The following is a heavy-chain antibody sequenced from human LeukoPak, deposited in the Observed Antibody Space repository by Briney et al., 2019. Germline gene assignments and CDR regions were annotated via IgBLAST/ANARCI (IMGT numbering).Heavy chain of an antibody. Sequence: GGSLRLSCAASGFTFSSYSMNWVRQAAGKGLEWVSSISSSSSYIYYADSVKGRFTISRDNAKNSLYLQMNSLRAEDTAVYYCASCSGGSCYSGTIDYWGQRTLVTVSS. CDR2: ISSSSSYI. J-gene: IGHJ4*02. V-gene: IGHV3-21*01. D-gene: IGHD2-15*01. CDR3: ASCSGGSCYSGTIDY. CDR1: GFTFSSYS.